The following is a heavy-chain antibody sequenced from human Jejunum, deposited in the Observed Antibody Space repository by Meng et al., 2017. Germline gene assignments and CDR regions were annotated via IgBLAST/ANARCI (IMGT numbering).Heavy chain of an antibody. CDR1: GGAISGVFW. J-gene: IGHJ4*02. D-gene: IGHD5-18*01. V-gene: IGHV4-4*02. CDR2: TYHSGST. CDR3: ARGGYYSFDY. Sequence: QVPLQESGPGLVKPSETLSLTCAVSGGAISGVFWWTWVRQSPGKGLGWIGETYHSGSTNYNPSLKSRVTISVDKSKNQFSLKLTSVTAADTAVYYCARGGYYSFDYWGQGTLVTVSS.